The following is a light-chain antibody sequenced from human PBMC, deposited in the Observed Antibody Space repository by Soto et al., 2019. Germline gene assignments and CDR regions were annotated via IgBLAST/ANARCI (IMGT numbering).Light chain of an antibody. CDR3: QQSHTFPYT. V-gene: IGKV1-12*02. J-gene: IGKJ2*01. Sequence: DIQRTQSPSSVSASVGDRVIINCRATRDISKWVAWYQQKPGRAPSLLIYAASNLQSGVPSRFSGSGSGTDFTLTISGLQPDDFATYYCQQSHTFPYTFGQGTKLEI. CDR2: AAS. CDR1: RDISKW.